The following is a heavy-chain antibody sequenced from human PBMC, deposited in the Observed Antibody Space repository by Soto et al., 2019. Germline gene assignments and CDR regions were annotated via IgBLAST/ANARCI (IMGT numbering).Heavy chain of an antibody. Sequence: SETLSLTCTVSGGSMRNYFWTWIRQPPGKGLEWTGYIHYSGTTSFFPSYNPSLRSRVTISEDTSKNQFSLKLLSVTTADTAVYFCAAGEASSRNLAPYYLDFWGQGTLVTVSS. CDR2: IHYSGTT. D-gene: IGHD6-13*01. V-gene: IGHV4-59*01. CDR1: GGSMRNYF. J-gene: IGHJ4*02. CDR3: AAGEASSRNLAPYYLDF.